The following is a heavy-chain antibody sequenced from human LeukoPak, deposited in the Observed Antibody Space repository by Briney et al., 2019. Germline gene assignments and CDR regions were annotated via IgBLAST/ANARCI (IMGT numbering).Heavy chain of an antibody. CDR3: AAGFYGRNYYYYMDV. CDR1: GGTFSSYA. D-gene: IGHD2/OR15-2a*01. V-gene: IGHV1-69*05. J-gene: IGHJ6*03. CDR2: IIPIFGTA. Sequence: ASVKVSCKASGGTFSSYAISWVRQAPGQGLEWMGAIIPIFGTANYAQKFQGRVTITTDESTSTAYMELSSLRSEDTAVYYCAAGFYGRNYYYYMDVWGKGTTITVSS.